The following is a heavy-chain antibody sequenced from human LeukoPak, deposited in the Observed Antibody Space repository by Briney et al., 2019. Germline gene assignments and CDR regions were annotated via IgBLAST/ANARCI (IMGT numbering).Heavy chain of an antibody. Sequence: SETLSLTCTVSGGSISSYYWSWIRQPPGKGLEWIGYIYYSGSTNYNPSLKSRVTISVDTSKNQFSLKLSSVTAADTAVYYCAGGPFYDSSGYDAFDIWGQGTMVTVSS. CDR1: GGSISSYY. V-gene: IGHV4-59*01. CDR2: IYYSGST. CDR3: AGGPFYDSSGYDAFDI. J-gene: IGHJ3*02. D-gene: IGHD3-22*01.